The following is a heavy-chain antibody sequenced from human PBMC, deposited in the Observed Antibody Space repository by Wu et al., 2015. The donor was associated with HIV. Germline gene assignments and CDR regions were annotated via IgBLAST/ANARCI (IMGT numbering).Heavy chain of an antibody. J-gene: IGHJ6*02. CDR3: ARNTDSVATSLYSLGV. Sequence: QMQLVQSGPEVKKPGTSVKVSCKTPGFTFSRSSMQWVRQTRGQRLEWIGWIDVASGNTKYSQRFQERVTINWDMSTNTLYMEMSSLRSEDTAVYYCARNTDSVATSLYSLGVWGQGTTVTVSS. V-gene: IGHV1-58*02. D-gene: IGHD5-12*01. CDR1: GFTFSRSS. CDR2: IDVASGNT.